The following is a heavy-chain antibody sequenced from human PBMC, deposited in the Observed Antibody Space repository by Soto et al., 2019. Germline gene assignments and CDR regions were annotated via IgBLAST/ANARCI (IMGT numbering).Heavy chain of an antibody. CDR3: ASRSGSYYYCMGG. V-gene: IGHV1-8*01. J-gene: IGHJ6*02. Sequence: GVPVKVSCKASGYTFSSYDSNWERQATGQGLEWMGWMNPNSGNTGYAQKFQGRVTMTRNTSISTAYMEVSSLRSQDTAVYYCASRSGSYYYCMGGWHRGTT. CDR1: GYTFSSYD. D-gene: IGHD6-25*01. CDR2: MNPNSGNT.